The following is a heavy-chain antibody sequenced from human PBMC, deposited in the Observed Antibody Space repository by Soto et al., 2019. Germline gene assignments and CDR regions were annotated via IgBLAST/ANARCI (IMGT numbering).Heavy chain of an antibody. D-gene: IGHD1-26*01. CDR3: ARDRSGELNY. CDR1: GFTFSDYY. V-gene: IGHV3-11*06. J-gene: IGHJ4*02. CDR2: ISSSSSYT. Sequence: GGSLRLCCAASGFTFSDYYMSWIRQAPGKGLEWVSYISSSSSYTNYADSVKGRFTISRDNAKNSLYLQMNSLRAEDTAVYYCARDRSGELNYWGQGTLVTVSS.